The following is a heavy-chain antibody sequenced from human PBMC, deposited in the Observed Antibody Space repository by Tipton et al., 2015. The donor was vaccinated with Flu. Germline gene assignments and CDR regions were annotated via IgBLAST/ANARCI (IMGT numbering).Heavy chain of an antibody. J-gene: IGHJ3*02. Sequence: GSLRLSCTVSGGSISSSSYYWGWIRQPPGKGLEWIGSIYYSGSTYYNPSLKSRVTISVDTSKNQFSLKLSSVTAADTAVYYCAGFGVVTPAFDIWGQGTMVTVSS. CDR2: IYYSGST. V-gene: IGHV4-39*07. CDR3: AGFGVVTPAFDI. CDR1: GGSISSSSYY. D-gene: IGHD4-23*01.